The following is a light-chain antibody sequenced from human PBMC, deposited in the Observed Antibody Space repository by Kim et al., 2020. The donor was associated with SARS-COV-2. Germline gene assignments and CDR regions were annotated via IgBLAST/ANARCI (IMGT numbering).Light chain of an antibody. J-gene: IGKJ4*01. Sequence: EVVLTQSPGTLSLSPGERATLSCRASQSLSGSYLAWYQQKPGQAPSLLIYGASSRATGIPDRFSGNGAGTDFTLTISRLEPEDFAAYYCQQYGDFPITFGGGTKVDIK. CDR2: GAS. CDR3: QQYGDFPIT. V-gene: IGKV3-20*01. CDR1: QSLSGSY.